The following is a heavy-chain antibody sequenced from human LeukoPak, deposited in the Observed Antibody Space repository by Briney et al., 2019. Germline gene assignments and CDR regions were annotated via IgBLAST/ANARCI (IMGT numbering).Heavy chain of an antibody. V-gene: IGHV4-39*07. D-gene: IGHD3-9*01. CDR2: LYYGGST. CDR1: GGSISSSSYY. J-gene: IGHJ5*02. CDR3: ARSEYYDIFFGGRSDIRFDP. Sequence: SETLSLTCTVSGGSISSSSYYWGWLRQPPGTGLEWVGSLYYGGSTYYNPSLKSRVTISVDTSKNQFSLKLSSVTAADTAVYYCARSEYYDIFFGGRSDIRFDPWGQGTLVTVSS.